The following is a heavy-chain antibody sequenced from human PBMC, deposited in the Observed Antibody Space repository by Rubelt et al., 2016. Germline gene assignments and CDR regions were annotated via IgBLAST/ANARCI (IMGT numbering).Heavy chain of an antibody. Sequence: WVGRIKSKTAGGATDYAAPVKDRFTMSRDDSKNTLYLQMNSLRAEDTAVYYCARDPGSSGWYSSDAFDIWGQGTMVTVSS. J-gene: IGHJ3*02. V-gene: IGHV3-15*07. D-gene: IGHD6-19*01. CDR3: ARDPGSSGWYSSDAFDI. CDR2: IKSKTAGGAT.